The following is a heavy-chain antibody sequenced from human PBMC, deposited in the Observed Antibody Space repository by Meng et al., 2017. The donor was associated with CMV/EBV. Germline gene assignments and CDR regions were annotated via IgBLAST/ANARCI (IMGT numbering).Heavy chain of an antibody. Sequence: VQLVQAGAEVKKPGASCKVPCKYSVNTFTSYGISWVRQAPRQGLEWMGWISAYNGNTNYAQKLQGRVTMTTDTSTSTAYMELRSLRSDDTAVYYCARGRRGADNWFDPWGQGTLVTVSS. CDR2: ISAYNGNT. V-gene: IGHV1-18*01. CDR1: VNTFTSYG. CDR3: ARGRRGADNWFDP. J-gene: IGHJ5*02.